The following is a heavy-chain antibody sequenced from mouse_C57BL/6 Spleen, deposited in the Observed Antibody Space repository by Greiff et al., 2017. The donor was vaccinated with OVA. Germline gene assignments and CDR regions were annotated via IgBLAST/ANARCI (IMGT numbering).Heavy chain of an antibody. CDR1: GYSITSGYY. D-gene: IGHD1-1*01. CDR3: ATVYGSSYFDY. J-gene: IGHJ2*01. CDR2: ISYDGSN. V-gene: IGHV3-6*01. Sequence: VQLQQSGPGLVKPSQSLSLTCSVTGYSITSGYYWNWIRQFPGNKLEWMGYISYDGSNNYNPSLKNRISITRDTSKNQFFLKLNSVTTEDTATYYCATVYGSSYFDYWGQGTTLTVSS.